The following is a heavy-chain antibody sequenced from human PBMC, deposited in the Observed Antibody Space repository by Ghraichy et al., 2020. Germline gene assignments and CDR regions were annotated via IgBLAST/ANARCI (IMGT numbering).Heavy chain of an antibody. D-gene: IGHD6-19*01. CDR1: GFTFSSYS. CDR2: ISSSSSYI. J-gene: IGHJ3*02. V-gene: IGHV3-21*01. CDR3: ARVRGGSVPLDAFDI. Sequence: GGSLRLSCAASGFTFSSYSMNWVRQAPGKGLEWVSSISSSSSYIYYADSVKGRFTISRDNAKNSLYLQMNSLRAEDTAVYYCARVRGGSVPLDAFDIWGQGTMVTVSS.